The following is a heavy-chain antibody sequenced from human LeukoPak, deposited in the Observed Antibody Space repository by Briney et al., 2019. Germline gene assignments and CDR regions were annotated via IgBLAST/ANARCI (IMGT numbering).Heavy chain of an antibody. J-gene: IGHJ3*02. CDR1: GGSISSGGYY. CDR3: ARTVSNYGDSLDAFDI. V-gene: IGHV4-31*03. CDR2: IYYSGST. Sequence: PSETLSLTCTVSGGSISSGGYYWSWIRQHPGKGLEWIGYIYYSGSTYYNPSLKSRVTISVDTSKNQFSLKLSSVTAADTAVYYCARTVSNYGDSLDAFDIWGQGTMVTVSS. D-gene: IGHD4-17*01.